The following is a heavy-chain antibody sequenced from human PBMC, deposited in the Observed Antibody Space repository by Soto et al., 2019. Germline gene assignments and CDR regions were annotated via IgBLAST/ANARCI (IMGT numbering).Heavy chain of an antibody. V-gene: IGHV4-31*03. CDR2: IYYSGIS. Sequence: SETLSLTCTVSGGSTSSGGFYWSWIRQHPGKGLEWIGYIYYSGISYYNPSLKSRVSISLDTSRNQFSMTLNSVTAADTAVYHCARNGYTYGMDVWGQGATVTVSS. J-gene: IGHJ6*02. CDR1: GGSTSSGGFY. D-gene: IGHD5-18*01. CDR3: ARNGYTYGMDV.